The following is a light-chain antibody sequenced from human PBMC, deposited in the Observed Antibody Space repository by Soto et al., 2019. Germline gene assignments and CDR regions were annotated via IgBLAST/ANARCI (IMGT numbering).Light chain of an antibody. J-gene: IGKJ5*01. CDR1: QIVSSSY. Sequence: IGLTQSPGTLSLSPGESATLSFLAIQIVSSSYLAWYQQKPGQAPRLLIHGASSRATGIPDRISGSGSGTDFTLTISRLEPEDFAVYYCQQYGSSPITFGRGTRLEIK. V-gene: IGKV3-20*01. CDR2: GAS. CDR3: QQYGSSPIT.